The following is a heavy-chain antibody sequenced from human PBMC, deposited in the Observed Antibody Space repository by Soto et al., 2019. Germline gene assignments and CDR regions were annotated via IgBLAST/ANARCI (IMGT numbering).Heavy chain of an antibody. CDR3: AKQPYSGYDIIDY. J-gene: IGHJ4*02. V-gene: IGHV3-23*01. D-gene: IGHD5-12*01. Sequence: GGSLRLSCAASGFTFSNYVMNWVRQAPGKGLEWVSGISGSGGSTYYADSVKGRFTISRDNSKNTLYLQMNSLRAEDTAVYYCAKQPYSGYDIIDYWGQGTLVTVSS. CDR2: ISGSGGST. CDR1: GFTFSNYV.